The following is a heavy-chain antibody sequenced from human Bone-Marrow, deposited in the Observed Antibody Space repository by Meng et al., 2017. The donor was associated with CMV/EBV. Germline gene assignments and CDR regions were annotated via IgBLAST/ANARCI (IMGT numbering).Heavy chain of an antibody. CDR2: ISSSGNTI. CDR1: AFTFSSYE. CDR3: ARHHINGTTPFAY. D-gene: IGHD1-7*01. J-gene: IGHJ4*02. V-gene: IGHV3-48*03. Sequence: GGSWRSSCAASAFTFSSYEMNWVRQAPGKGLEWVSYISSSGNTIYYTDSVKGRFTISRDNAKNFLYLQMNSLRVEYTAVYYCARHHINGTTPFAYWGQGTLVTVSS.